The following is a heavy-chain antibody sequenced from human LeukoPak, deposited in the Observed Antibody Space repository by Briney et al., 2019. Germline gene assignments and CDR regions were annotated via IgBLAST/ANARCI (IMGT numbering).Heavy chain of an antibody. D-gene: IGHD1-26*01. CDR3: ARGATRKDRRWEKYGMDV. CDR1: GGSFSGYY. J-gene: IGHJ6*04. V-gene: IGHV4-34*01. CDR2: INHSGST. Sequence: PSETLSLTCTVSGGSFSGYYWSWIRQPPGKGLEWIGEINHSGSTNYNPSLKSRVTISVDTSKNQFSLKLSSVTAADTAVYHCARGATRKDRRWEKYGMDVWGKGTTVTVSS.